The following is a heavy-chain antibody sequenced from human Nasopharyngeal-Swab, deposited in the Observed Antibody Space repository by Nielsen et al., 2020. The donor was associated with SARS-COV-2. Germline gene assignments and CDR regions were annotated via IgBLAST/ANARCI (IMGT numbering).Heavy chain of an antibody. V-gene: IGHV3-7*01. D-gene: IGHD2-21*02. CDR1: GFTFRDYW. Sequence: GESLKISCVASGFTFRDYWMSWVRQAPAKGLEWVASIKQDGSEKNYVDSVKGRFTISRDNVKNSLYLQMNSLRAEDTAVYYCTRDYKTYCGGDCYADYWGRGTLVTVSS. J-gene: IGHJ4*02. CDR3: TRDYKTYCGGDCYADY. CDR2: IKQDGSEK.